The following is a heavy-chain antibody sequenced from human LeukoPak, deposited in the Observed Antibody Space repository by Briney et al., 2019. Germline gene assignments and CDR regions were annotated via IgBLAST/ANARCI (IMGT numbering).Heavy chain of an antibody. CDR1: GGSFSGYY. V-gene: IGHV4-34*01. J-gene: IGHJ4*02. CDR3: ARWGPVFRDYIWGSYRYFDY. D-gene: IGHD3-16*02. CDR2: INHSGST. Sequence: SETLSLTCAVYGGSFSGYYWSWIRQPPGKGLEWIGEINHSGSTNYNPSLKSRVTISVDTSKNQFSLKLSSVTAADTAVYYCARWGPVFRDYIWGSYRYFDYWGQGTLVTVSS.